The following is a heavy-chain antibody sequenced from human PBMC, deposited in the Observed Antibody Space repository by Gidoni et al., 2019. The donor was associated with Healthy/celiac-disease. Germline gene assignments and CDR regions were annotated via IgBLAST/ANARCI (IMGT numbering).Heavy chain of an antibody. CDR3: ARDPVRYCSSTSCPGYSSGWYYDY. CDR2: IWYDGSNK. J-gene: IGHJ4*02. D-gene: IGHD2-2*01. Sequence: QVQLVESGGGVVQPGRSLRLSCAASGFTFSSYGMHWVRQAPGKGLEWVAVIWYDGSNKYYADSVKGRFTISRDNSKNTLYLQMNSLRAEDTAVYYCARDPVRYCSSTSCPGYSSGWYYDYWGQGTLVTVSS. CDR1: GFTFSSYG. V-gene: IGHV3-33*01.